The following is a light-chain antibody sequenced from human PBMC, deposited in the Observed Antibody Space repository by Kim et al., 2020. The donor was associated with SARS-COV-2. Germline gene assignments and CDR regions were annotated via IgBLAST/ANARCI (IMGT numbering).Light chain of an antibody. V-gene: IGLV3-1*01. CDR1: KLGDKY. Sequence: SYELTQPPSVSVSPGQTAIITCSGDKLGDKYVCWYQQKSGQPPVLIMYQDNKWPSGISERFSGSNSGNTATLIITGTQGVDEADYYCQAWATSTVFGGGT. CDR2: QDN. J-gene: IGLJ3*02. CDR3: QAWATSTV.